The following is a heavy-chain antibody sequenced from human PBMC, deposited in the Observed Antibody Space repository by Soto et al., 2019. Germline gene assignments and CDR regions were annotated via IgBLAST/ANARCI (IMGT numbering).Heavy chain of an antibody. J-gene: IGHJ3*02. D-gene: IGHD3-10*01. CDR3: ARDLYGSGNDAFDI. Sequence: ASVKVSCKASGYTFTSYGISCVRQAPGQGLEWMGWISAYNGNTNYAQKLQGRVTMTTDTSTSTAYMELRSLRSDDTAVYYCARDLYGSGNDAFDIWGQGTMVTVSS. CDR2: ISAYNGNT. V-gene: IGHV1-18*01. CDR1: GYTFTSYG.